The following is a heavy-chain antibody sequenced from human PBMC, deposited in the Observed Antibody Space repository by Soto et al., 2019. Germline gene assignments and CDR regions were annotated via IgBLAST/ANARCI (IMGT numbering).Heavy chain of an antibody. V-gene: IGHV1-46*03. CDR2: INPSGGGT. CDR3: TRDRVTSLVTNPFDY. Sequence: QVQLVQSGAEVKKPGASIKVSCKASGYTFTSYYLHWVRQAPGQGLEWMGTINPSGGGTSYAQKFQRRVTLXXEXSVXTVYLELSRLMSADTDVCYCTRDRVTSLVTNPFDYWGQGTLVAVSS. D-gene: IGHD5-18*01. J-gene: IGHJ4*02. CDR1: GYTFTSYY.